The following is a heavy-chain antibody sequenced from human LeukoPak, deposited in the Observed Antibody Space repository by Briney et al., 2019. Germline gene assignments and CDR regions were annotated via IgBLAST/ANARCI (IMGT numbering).Heavy chain of an antibody. CDR1: SGSISSYY. V-gene: IGHV4-4*07. J-gene: IGHJ4*02. D-gene: IGHD3-22*01. CDR3: ARGGSSGYYYG. CDR2: PYTSGTT. Sequence: PSETLSLTCTGSSGSISSYYWSWIRQPAGKGREGIGRPYTSGTTNDNPSLRSRATMSVDTSKTQFSLKLTSMTAADTAVYYCARGGSSGYYYGWGQGTLVTVSS.